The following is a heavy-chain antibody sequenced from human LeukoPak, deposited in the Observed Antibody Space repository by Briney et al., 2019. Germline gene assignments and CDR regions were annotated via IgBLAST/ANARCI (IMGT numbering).Heavy chain of an antibody. CDR3: ARGYCSGDCFTLFDY. CDR2: INPNSGGT. Sequence: VKVSCKASGYMFTGYYMHWVRQAPGQGLEWMGWINPNSGGTNYAQKFQGRVTMTRDTYISTAYMELSSLRSDDTAVYYCARGYCSGDCFTLFDYWGQGTLVTVSS. V-gene: IGHV1-2*02. CDR1: GYMFTGYY. D-gene: IGHD2-21*02. J-gene: IGHJ4*02.